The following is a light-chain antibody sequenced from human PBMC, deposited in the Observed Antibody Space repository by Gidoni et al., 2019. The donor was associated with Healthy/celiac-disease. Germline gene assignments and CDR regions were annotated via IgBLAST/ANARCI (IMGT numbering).Light chain of an antibody. CDR3: CSYAGSYTWV. V-gene: IGLV2-11*01. CDR1: SSDVGGYNH. CDR2: DVN. Sequence: QSALTQPRSVSGSPGQSVTISCTGTSSDVGGYNHVSWYQQHPVKAPKLMSYDVNKRPSGVPDRFSGSKSGNTASLTISGLQAEDEADYYCCSYAGSYTWVFGGGTKLTVL. J-gene: IGLJ3*02.